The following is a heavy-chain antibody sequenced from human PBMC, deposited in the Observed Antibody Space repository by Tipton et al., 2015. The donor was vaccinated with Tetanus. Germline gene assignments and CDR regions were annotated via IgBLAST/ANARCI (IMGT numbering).Heavy chain of an antibody. CDR1: GGSVSGSSHY. CDR2: IYHSGAT. V-gene: IGHV4-61*01. J-gene: IGHJ4*02. CDR3: ARANNDFPKKGPFDS. D-gene: IGHD3-3*01. Sequence: LRLSCSVSGGSVSGSSHYWSWIRQPPGKQLEWIGYIYHSGATNYNPSLKSRHTISFGTSKNQFSLNLKSVTAADTAVYYCARANNDFPKKGPFDSWGQGTQVTVSS.